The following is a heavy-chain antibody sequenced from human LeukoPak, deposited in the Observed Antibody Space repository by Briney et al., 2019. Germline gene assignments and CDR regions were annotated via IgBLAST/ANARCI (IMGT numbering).Heavy chain of an antibody. J-gene: IGHJ4*02. CDR3: RYYDSSGSQTDY. Sequence: GGSLRLSCAASGFTFSSYWMHWVRQAPGKGLVWVSRINSDGSSTSYADSVKGRFTISRDSAKNTLYLQMNSLRAEDTAVYYCRYYDSSGSQTDYWGQGTLVTVSS. CDR2: INSDGSST. V-gene: IGHV3-74*01. CDR1: GFTFSSYW. D-gene: IGHD3-22*01.